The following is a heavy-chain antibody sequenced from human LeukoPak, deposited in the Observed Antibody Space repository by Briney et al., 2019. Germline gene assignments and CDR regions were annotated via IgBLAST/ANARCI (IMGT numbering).Heavy chain of an antibody. D-gene: IGHD3-3*01. V-gene: IGHV3-23*01. J-gene: IGHJ4*02. CDR1: GFSFSSYA. Sequence: GGSLSLSCAASGFSFSSYAMSWVRQAPGKGLEWVSTVTAGGDGTYYTDSVKGRFTISRDNSKSTLYLQMNSLRAEDTAVYYCAKDRWSGFSAFEYWGRGTLVTASS. CDR3: AKDRWSGFSAFEY. CDR2: VTAGGDGT.